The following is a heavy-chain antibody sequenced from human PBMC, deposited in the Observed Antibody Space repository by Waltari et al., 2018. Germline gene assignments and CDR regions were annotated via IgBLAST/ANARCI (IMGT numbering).Heavy chain of an antibody. J-gene: IGHJ4*02. CDR2: IYPGDSST. CDR1: GYSFARYW. V-gene: IGHV5-51*01. Sequence: EVQLVQSGAEVKKPGESLKISCQGSGYSFARYWIGGVRQMPGKGLEWMGIIYPGDSSTKASPSFQGQVTISVDTSISTAYLQWSSLKASDTAMYFCARQNIHSYGYGYFDYWGQGTLVTVSS. D-gene: IGHD5-18*01. CDR3: ARQNIHSYGYGYFDY.